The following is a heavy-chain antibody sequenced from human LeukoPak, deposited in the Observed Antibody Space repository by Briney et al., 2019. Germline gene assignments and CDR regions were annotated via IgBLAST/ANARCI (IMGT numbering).Heavy chain of an antibody. CDR3: ARETAGAKDGYYYYYMDV. Sequence: PSETLSLTCTVSGGSISSYYWSWIRQPPGKGLEWIGYIYYSGSTNYNPSLKSRVTISVDTSKNQFSLKLSSVTAADTAVYYCARETAGAKDGYYYYYMDVWGKGTTVTVSS. J-gene: IGHJ6*03. CDR1: GGSISSYY. CDR2: IYYSGST. V-gene: IGHV4-59*12.